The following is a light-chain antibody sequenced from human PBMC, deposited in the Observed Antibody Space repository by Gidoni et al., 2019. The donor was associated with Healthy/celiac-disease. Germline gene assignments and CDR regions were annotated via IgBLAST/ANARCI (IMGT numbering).Light chain of an antibody. CDR1: SSNIGNDY. V-gene: IGLV1-51*01. CDR2: DNN. J-gene: IGLJ2*01. Sequence: QSVLTQPPSVSAAPGQKVTISCSGSSSNIGNDYVSWYQRLPGTAPKLLIYDNNNRPSGIPDRFSGSKSGTSATLGITGLQTGDEADYYCATWDSSLSAVVFGGGTKLTVL. CDR3: ATWDSSLSAVV.